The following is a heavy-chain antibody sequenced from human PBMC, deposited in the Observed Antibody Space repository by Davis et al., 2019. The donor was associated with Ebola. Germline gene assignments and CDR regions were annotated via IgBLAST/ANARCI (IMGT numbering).Heavy chain of an antibody. D-gene: IGHD6-13*01. V-gene: IGHV4-34*01. J-gene: IGHJ5*02. Sequence: MPSETLSLTCAVYGGSLSGYYWSWNRQPPGKGLEWNGEINPSGSTNYNPSLKSRVTISVDKSKNQFSLKLSSVTAADTAVYYCARRPISSSCYGGVWGWFDPWGQGTLVTVSS. CDR2: INPSGST. CDR1: GGSLSGYY. CDR3: ARRPISSSCYGGVWGWFDP.